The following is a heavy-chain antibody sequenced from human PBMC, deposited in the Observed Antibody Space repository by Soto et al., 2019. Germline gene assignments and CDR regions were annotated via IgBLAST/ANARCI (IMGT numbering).Heavy chain of an antibody. V-gene: IGHV3-30*18. J-gene: IGHJ6*02. Sequence: QVQLVESGGGVVQPGRSLRLSCAASGFTFGTYAMHWVRQAPGQGLEWVAVISYDGSNKYYADSVRGRFTISRDKSKNTVYLQMNSLRAEDTAVYYCAKGTNYDYNYSLDVWGQGTTVTVSS. CDR3: AKGTNYDYNYSLDV. CDR2: ISYDGSNK. CDR1: GFTFGTYA.